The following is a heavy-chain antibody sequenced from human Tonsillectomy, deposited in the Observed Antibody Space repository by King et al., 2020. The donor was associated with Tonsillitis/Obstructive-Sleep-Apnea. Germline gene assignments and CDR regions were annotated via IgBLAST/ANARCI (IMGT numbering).Heavy chain of an antibody. CDR1: GFTFSNYW. D-gene: IGHD4-17*01. Sequence: VQLVESGGGLVQPGGSLRLSCAASGFTFSNYWMQWVRQAPGKGLVWVSHITSDGGTTSYADSVKGRFTISRDNAKNTLYLQMNSLRAEDTAVYYCVRDNYGVDYWGQGTLVTVSS. V-gene: IGHV3-74*01. CDR3: VRDNYGVDY. CDR2: ITSDGGTT. J-gene: IGHJ4*02.